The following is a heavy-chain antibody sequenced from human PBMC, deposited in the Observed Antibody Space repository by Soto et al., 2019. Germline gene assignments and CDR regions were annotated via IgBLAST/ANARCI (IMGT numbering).Heavy chain of an antibody. Sequence: QVQLQESGPGLVKPSGTLSLTCAVSGGSISSRNWWSWVRQPPGKGLAWIGEIYHSGSTNYNPSLKSRGTISVDKSKNQFSLKLSFVTAADTAVYYCARVAARLEWLLYGFDYWGQGTLVTVSS. CDR3: ARVAARLEWLLYGFDY. V-gene: IGHV4-4*02. CDR2: IYHSGST. D-gene: IGHD3-3*01. CDR1: GGSISSRNW. J-gene: IGHJ4*02.